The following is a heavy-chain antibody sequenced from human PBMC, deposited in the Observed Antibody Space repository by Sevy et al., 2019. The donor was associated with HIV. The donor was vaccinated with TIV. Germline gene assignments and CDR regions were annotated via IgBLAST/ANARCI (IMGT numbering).Heavy chain of an antibody. CDR3: TGGAPYPRDV. V-gene: IGHV3-73*01. CDR2: IRSKAYNFAT. J-gene: IGHJ6*02. Sequence: GGSLRLSCAASGFAFSGSTVHWVRQASGKGLEWVGRIRSKAYNFATTYAASLKGRFTISRDDSKNTAYLQLNGLKTEDTAVYYCTGGAPYPRDVWGHGTTVTVSS. D-gene: IGHD3-10*01. CDR1: GFAFSGST.